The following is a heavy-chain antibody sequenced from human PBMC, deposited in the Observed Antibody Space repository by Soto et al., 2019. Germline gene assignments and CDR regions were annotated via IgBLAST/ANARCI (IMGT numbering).Heavy chain of an antibody. Sequence: EVQLVESGGGLVQPGGSLRLSCAASGFTFSNYAMHWVRQAPGKGLEYVSVITSNGGNTDYASSVKGRFTISRDNSKNTLYLQMGSLRAEDMAVYYCARRIPFGYGMDVWGQGPTVTVS. CDR2: ITSNGGNT. CDR1: GFTFSNYA. J-gene: IGHJ6*02. CDR3: ARRIPFGYGMDV. V-gene: IGHV3-64*01. D-gene: IGHD2-21*01.